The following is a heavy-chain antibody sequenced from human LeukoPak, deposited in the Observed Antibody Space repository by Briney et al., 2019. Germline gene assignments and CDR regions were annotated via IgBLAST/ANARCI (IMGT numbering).Heavy chain of an antibody. CDR1: GGSISSGGYY. D-gene: IGHD3-22*01. CDR3: ARDLVVISLYYFDY. V-gene: IGHV4-30-2*01. CDR2: IYHSGST. J-gene: IGHJ4*02. Sequence: PSQTLSLTCTVSGGSISSGGYYWSWIRQPPGKGLEWIGYIYHSGSTYYNPSLKSRVTISVDRSKNQFSLKLSSVTAADTAVYYCARDLVVISLYYFDYWGQGTLVTVSS.